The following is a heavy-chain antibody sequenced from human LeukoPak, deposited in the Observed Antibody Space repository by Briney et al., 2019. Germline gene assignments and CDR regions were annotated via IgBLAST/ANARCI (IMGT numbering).Heavy chain of an antibody. CDR1: GFTFNTYW. CDR3: ARDRRYGDHPSWFDP. D-gene: IGHD5-18*01. CDR2: IGISSNKI. V-gene: IGHV3-21*01. Sequence: GGSLRLSCAASGFTFNTYWMHWVRQAPGKGLEWVSSIGISSNKIYYADSVKGRFIISRDNAKNSVYLQMNSLRAEDTAVYYCARDRRYGDHPSWFDPWGQGTQVTVSS. J-gene: IGHJ5*02.